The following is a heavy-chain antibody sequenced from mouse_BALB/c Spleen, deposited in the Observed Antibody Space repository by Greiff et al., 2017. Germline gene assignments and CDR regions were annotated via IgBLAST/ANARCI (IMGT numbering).Heavy chain of an antibody. CDR1: GFSLTGYG. CDR3: AREGNYGLAWFAY. D-gene: IGHD2-1*01. Sequence: VKLVESGPGLVAPSQSLSITCTVSGFSLTGYGVNWVRQPPGKGLEWLGMIWGDGSTDYNSALKSRLSISKDNSKSQVFLKMNSLQTDDTARYYCAREGNYGLAWFAYWGQGTLVTVSA. J-gene: IGHJ3*01. CDR2: IWGDGST. V-gene: IGHV2-6-7*01.